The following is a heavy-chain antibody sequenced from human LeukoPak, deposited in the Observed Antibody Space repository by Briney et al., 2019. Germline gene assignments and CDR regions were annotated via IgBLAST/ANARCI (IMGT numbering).Heavy chain of an antibody. CDR3: AREGYYASGSPPSLYFDY. J-gene: IGHJ4*02. CDR1: GFTFRNYV. D-gene: IGHD3-10*01. Sequence: GGSLRLSCAASGFTFRNYVIHWVRQAPGKGLEWVAVTSSDLNVKLYADSVKGRFTVSRDNSRSTLYLQMNSLRPEDTAIYYCAREGYYASGSPPSLYFDYWGQGTLVTVSS. V-gene: IGHV3-30*01. CDR2: TSSDLNVK.